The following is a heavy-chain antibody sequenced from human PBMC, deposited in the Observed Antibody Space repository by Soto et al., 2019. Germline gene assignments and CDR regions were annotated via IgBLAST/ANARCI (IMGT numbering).Heavy chain of an antibody. Sequence: GGSLRLSCAASGFTFSSYWMSWVRQAPGKGLEWVANIKQDGSEKYYVDSVKGRFTISRDNAKNSLYLQMNSLRAEDTAVYYCATLYDFWSGYYGVYVWGQGTTVTVSS. CDR3: ATLYDFWSGYYGVYV. CDR2: IKQDGSEK. D-gene: IGHD3-3*01. V-gene: IGHV3-7*05. CDR1: GFTFSSYW. J-gene: IGHJ6*02.